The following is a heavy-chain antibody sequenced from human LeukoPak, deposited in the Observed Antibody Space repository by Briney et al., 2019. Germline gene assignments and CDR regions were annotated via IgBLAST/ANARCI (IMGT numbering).Heavy chain of an antibody. D-gene: IGHD2-2*01. CDR2: ISSSSSYI. Sequence: GGSLRLSCAASGFTFSSYSMNWVRQAPGKGLEWVSSISSSSSYIYYADSVKGRFTISRDNAKNSLYLQMNSLRAEDTAVYYCARDDIVVVPAAMGAIYYGMDVWGQGTTVTVAS. CDR3: ARDDIVVVPAAMGAIYYGMDV. J-gene: IGHJ6*02. V-gene: IGHV3-21*01. CDR1: GFTFSSYS.